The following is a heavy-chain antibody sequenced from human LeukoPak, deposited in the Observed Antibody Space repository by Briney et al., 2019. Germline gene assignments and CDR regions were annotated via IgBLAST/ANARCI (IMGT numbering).Heavy chain of an antibody. Sequence: GGSLRLSCAGSGFTFRNRWATWVRQAPGKGLEWVASTGQYGHDNDYVDSVRGRFTISRDFAKISLFLQMNSLRAEDTAVYYCARDGIAAAGIPPGVSQNGAFDIWGQGTMVTVSS. V-gene: IGHV3-7*01. J-gene: IGHJ3*02. D-gene: IGHD6-13*01. CDR1: GFTFRNRW. CDR2: TGQYGHDN. CDR3: ARDGIAAAGIPPGVSQNGAFDI.